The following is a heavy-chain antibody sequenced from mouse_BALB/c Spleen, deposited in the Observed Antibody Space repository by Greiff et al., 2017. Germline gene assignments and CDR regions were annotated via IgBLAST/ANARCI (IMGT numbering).Heavy chain of an antibody. J-gene: IGHJ2*01. Sequence: EVQRVESGGGLVKPGGSLKLSCAASGFTFSSYAMSWVRQTPEKRLEWVATISSGGSYTYYPDSVKGRFTISRDNAKNTLYLQMSSLRSEDTAMYYCARQENYFDYWGQGTTLTVSS. CDR2: ISSGGSYT. CDR1: GFTFSSYA. CDR3: ARQENYFDY. V-gene: IGHV5-9-3*01.